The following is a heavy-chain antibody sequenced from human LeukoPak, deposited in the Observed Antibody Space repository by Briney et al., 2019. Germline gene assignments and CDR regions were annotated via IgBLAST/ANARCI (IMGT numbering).Heavy chain of an antibody. CDR2: VSTYSDNT. J-gene: IGHJ4*02. V-gene: IGHV1-18*01. Sequence: ASVKVFCKASGHTFNNFGISWGRRAPGQGLEWRGCVSTYSDNTNYAPQFQDRVTMTTDPSTTTVYLELKSLRSDDTAVYYCARELVVYCKRNNCYSWDSWGQGTLVTVSS. D-gene: IGHD2-2*01. CDR3: ARELVVYCKRNNCYSWDS. CDR1: GHTFNNFG.